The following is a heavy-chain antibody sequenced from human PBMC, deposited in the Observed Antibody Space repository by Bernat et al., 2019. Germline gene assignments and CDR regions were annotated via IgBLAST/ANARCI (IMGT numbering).Heavy chain of an antibody. CDR1: GYTFTSYG. CDR2: ISAYNGNT. V-gene: IGHV1-18*04. D-gene: IGHD3-22*01. CDR3: AREGWYSSGYYFGPNYI. Sequence: QVQLVQSGAEVKKPGASVKVSCKASGYTFTSYGISWVRQAPGQGLEWMGWISAYNGNTNYAQKLQGSVTMTTDTSTSTAYMSLKSLRSDDTAVYYCAREGWYSSGYYFGPNYIWGQGTMVTVSS. J-gene: IGHJ3*02.